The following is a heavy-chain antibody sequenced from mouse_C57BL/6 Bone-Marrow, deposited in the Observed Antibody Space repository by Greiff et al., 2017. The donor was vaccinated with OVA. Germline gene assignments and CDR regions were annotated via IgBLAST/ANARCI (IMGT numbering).Heavy chain of an antibody. CDR1: GFSLTSYA. CDR2: IWTGGGT. Sequence: VQLVESGPGLVAPSQSLSITCTVSGFSLTSYAISWVRQPPGKGLEWLGVIWTGGGTNYNSALKSRLSISKDNSKSQVFLKRNSLQTDDTARYYCARREESITTVVKDYAIDYWGQGTSVTVSS. V-gene: IGHV2-9-1*01. J-gene: IGHJ4*01. D-gene: IGHD1-1*01. CDR3: ARREESITTVVKDYAIDY.